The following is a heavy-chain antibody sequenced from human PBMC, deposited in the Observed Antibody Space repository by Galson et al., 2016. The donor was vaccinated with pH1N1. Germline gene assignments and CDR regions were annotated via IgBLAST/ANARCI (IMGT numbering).Heavy chain of an antibody. CDR3: ARDRWGHSYGLAGMDV. V-gene: IGHV3-53*01. J-gene: IGHJ6*02. CDR2: IYTGGGT. D-gene: IGHD5-18*01. CDR1: GFSVSHNY. Sequence: SLRLSCAASGFSVSHNYMSWVRQAPGKGLEWVSIIYTGGGTYYADSVTVRFTITRDNSKDTLYLQMNSLRAEDTALYYCARDRWGHSYGLAGMDVWGQGTTVTVSS.